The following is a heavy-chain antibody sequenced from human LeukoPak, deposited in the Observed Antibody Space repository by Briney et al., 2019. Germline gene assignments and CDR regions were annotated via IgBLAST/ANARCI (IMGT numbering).Heavy chain of an antibody. J-gene: IGHJ4*02. CDR1: GFTFSSYS. Sequence: GGSLRLSCAASGFTFSSYSMNWVRQAPGKGLEWVSVIYSGGSTYYADSVKGRFTISRDNSKNTLYLQMNSLRAEDTAVYYCARGGPAAGRFDYWGQGTLVTVSS. CDR3: ARGGPAAGRFDY. V-gene: IGHV3-66*01. D-gene: IGHD6-13*01. CDR2: IYSGGST.